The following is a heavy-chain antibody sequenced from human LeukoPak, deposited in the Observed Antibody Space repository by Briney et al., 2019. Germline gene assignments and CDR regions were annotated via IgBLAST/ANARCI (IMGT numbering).Heavy chain of an antibody. CDR2: INHSGST. Sequence: PSETLSLTCTVSGGSISSYYWSWIRQPPGKGLEWIGEINHSGSTNYNPSLKSRVTISVDTSKNQFSLKLSSVTAADTAVYYCARQVTMIVVDWGQGTLVTVSS. CDR3: ARQVTMIVVD. V-gene: IGHV4-34*01. CDR1: GGSISSYY. D-gene: IGHD3-22*01. J-gene: IGHJ4*02.